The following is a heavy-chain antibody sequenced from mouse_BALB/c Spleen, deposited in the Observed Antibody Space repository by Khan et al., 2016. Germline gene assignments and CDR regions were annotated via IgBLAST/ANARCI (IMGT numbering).Heavy chain of an antibody. CDR1: GFNIKDTY. J-gene: IGHJ1*01. V-gene: IGHV14-3*02. D-gene: IGHD1-1*01. Sequence: VQLQQSGAELVKPGASVKLSCTATGFNIKDTYMHWVKQRPEQGLEWIGRIDPANGNTTYDPKFPGKATITAETSSNTAYLQLSSLTSEDTADYYCANSGSSYWYFDVWGAGTTVTVSS. CDR2: IDPANGNT. CDR3: ANSGSSYWYFDV.